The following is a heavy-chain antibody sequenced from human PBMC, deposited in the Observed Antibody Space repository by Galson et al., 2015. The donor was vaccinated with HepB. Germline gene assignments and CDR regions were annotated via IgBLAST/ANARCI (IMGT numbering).Heavy chain of an antibody. CDR3: ARDHTDYDFWIGDYFDY. CDR2: ISAYNGNT. Sequence: SVKVSCKASGYTFTSYGISWVRQAPGQGLEWMGWISAYNGNTNYAQKLQGRVTMTTDTSTSTAYMELRSLRSDDTAVYYCARDHTDYDFWIGDYFDYWGQGTLVTVSS. D-gene: IGHD3-3*01. J-gene: IGHJ4*02. CDR1: GYTFTSYG. V-gene: IGHV1-18*01.